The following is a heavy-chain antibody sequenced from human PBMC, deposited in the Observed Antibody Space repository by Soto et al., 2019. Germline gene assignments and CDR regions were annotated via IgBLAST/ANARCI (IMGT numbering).Heavy chain of an antibody. CDR2: IYWNDDK. CDR1: GFSLSTSGVG. J-gene: IGHJ5*02. Sequence: SGPTLVKPTQTLTLTCTFSGFSLSTSGVGVGWIRQPPGKALEWLALIYWNDDKRYSPSLKCRLTITKDTSKNQVVLTMTNMDPVDTATYYCAHLIRYFDWLLFGGLHNWFDPWGQGTLVTVSS. V-gene: IGHV2-5*01. CDR3: AHLIRYFDWLLFGGLHNWFDP. D-gene: IGHD3-9*01.